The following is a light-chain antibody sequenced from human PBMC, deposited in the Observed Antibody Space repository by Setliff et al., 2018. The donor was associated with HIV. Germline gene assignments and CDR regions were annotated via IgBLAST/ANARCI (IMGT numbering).Light chain of an antibody. Sequence: QSVLTQPASVSGSPGQSITISCTGTSSDVGGYNYVSWYQHHPGKAPKLMIYEVSNRPSGVSNRFSGSKSGNTASLTISGLQAEDEADYYCSSYAGSNTWVFGGGTKVTVL. CDR2: EVS. J-gene: IGLJ3*02. CDR1: SSDVGGYNY. CDR3: SSYAGSNTWV. V-gene: IGLV2-14*01.